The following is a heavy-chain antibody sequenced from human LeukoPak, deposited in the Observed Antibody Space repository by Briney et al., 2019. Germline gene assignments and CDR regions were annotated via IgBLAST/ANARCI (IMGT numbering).Heavy chain of an antibody. D-gene: IGHD3-22*01. CDR3: ARVTVYYYDSSGYDDY. J-gene: IGHJ4*02. V-gene: IGHV3-30-3*01. CDR1: GFTFNIST. Sequence: PGRSLRLSCAASGFTFNISTMHWVRQAPGKGLEWVAVISFDGINKYHADSVKGRFTISRDNSKNTLYLQMNSLTGEDTAVYYCARVTVYYYDSSGYDDYWGQGTLVTVSS. CDR2: ISFDGINK.